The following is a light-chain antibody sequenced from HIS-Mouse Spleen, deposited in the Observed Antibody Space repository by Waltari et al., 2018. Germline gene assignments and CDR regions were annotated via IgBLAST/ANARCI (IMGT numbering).Light chain of an antibody. CDR1: QDISNY. CDR3: QQYDNLTLT. J-gene: IGKJ4*01. Sequence: DIQMTHSPSSLSASVRDKVTITCQASQDISNYLTWYQQKPGKAPKLLIYDASNLETGVPSRFSGSGSRTDFTFTISSLQPEDIATYYCQQYDNLTLTFGGGTKVEIK. CDR2: DAS. V-gene: IGKV1-33*01.